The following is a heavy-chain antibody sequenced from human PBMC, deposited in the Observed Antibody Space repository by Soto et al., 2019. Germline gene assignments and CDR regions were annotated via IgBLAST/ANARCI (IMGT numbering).Heavy chain of an antibody. J-gene: IGHJ6*02. CDR1: GYTFSTYY. CDR3: ARLRFLGYYGMDV. V-gene: IGHV1-46*04. D-gene: IGHD3-3*01. CDR2: INPNGGAT. Sequence: QVQLVQSGAEVKKPGASVKVSCKASGYTFSTYYLHWVRQAPGQGLEWMGVINPNGGATSYAQKLQGRVTMTRDTSTNTVYMELRSLRSEDTAIYYFARLRFLGYYGMDVWGQGTTVTVSS.